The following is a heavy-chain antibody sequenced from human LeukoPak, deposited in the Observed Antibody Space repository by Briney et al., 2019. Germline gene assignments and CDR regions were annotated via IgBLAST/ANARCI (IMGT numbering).Heavy chain of an antibody. CDR1: GGSISTYY. V-gene: IGHV4-59*01. D-gene: IGHD4-23*01. J-gene: IGHJ4*02. CDR2: IYYTGST. Sequence: PSETLSLTCTLSGGSISTYYWSWVRQPPGKGLEWIGYIYYTGSTDYNPSLKSRVTMSVDTSKNQFSLKLSSVTAADTAVYYCARDYGGNSLHWGQGTLVTVSS. CDR3: ARDYGGNSLH.